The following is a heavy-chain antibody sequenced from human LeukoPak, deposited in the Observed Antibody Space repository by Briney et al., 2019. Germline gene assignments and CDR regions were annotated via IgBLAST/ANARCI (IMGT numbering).Heavy chain of an antibody. CDR3: ARDAGYGYWVVDY. J-gene: IGHJ4*02. Sequence: GGSLRLSCVASGFSFSTYWINWVRQAPGEGLEWVVHIKHDGSQKYYVDSVKGRFTISRDNAKNSLYLQMNSLRAEDTAVYYCARDAGYGYWVVDYWGQGTLVTVSS. CDR1: GFSFSTYW. CDR2: IKHDGSQK. V-gene: IGHV3-7*01. D-gene: IGHD5-18*01.